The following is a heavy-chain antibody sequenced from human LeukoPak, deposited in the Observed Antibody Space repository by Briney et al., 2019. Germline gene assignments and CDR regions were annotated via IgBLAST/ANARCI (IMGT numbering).Heavy chain of an antibody. CDR1: GASVTSYY. CDR2: IYYSGST. D-gene: IGHD1-1*01. J-gene: IGHJ4*02. V-gene: IGHV4-59*02. Sequence: SETLSLTCTVSGASVTSYYWSWIRQPPGKGLEYIGYIYYSGSTNYNPSLKSRVTISLDTSKNQFSLKLRSMTAADTAVYYCARESSWYYLDSWGQGTLVTVSS. CDR3: ARESSWYYLDS.